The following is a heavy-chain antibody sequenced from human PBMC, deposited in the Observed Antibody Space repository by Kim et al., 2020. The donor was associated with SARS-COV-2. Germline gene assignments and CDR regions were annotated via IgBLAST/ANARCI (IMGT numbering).Heavy chain of an antibody. CDR3: ARNIAAPGVYYYYGMDV. D-gene: IGHD6-13*01. Sequence: LKSRVTISVDTSKNQFSLKLSSVTAADTAVYYCARNIAAPGVYYYYGMDVWGQGTTVTVSS. J-gene: IGHJ6*02. V-gene: IGHV4-30-2*04.